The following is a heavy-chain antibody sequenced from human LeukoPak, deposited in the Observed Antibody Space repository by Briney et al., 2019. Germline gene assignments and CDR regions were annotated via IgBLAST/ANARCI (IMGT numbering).Heavy chain of an antibody. D-gene: IGHD1-26*01. V-gene: IGHV3-30*18. CDR1: GLTFSSHG. J-gene: IGHJ6*02. Sequence: PGGSLRLSCAASGLTFSSHGMHWVRQAPGKGLEWVAVISYDGGDKYYADSVKGRFTISRDNSKNTLYLQMNSLRAEDTAVYYCAKRLWELPRYYHYGMDVWGQGTTVTVSS. CDR2: ISYDGGDK. CDR3: AKRLWELPRYYHYGMDV.